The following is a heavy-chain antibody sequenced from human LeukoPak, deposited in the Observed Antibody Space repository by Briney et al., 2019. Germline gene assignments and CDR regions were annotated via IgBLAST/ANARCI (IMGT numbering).Heavy chain of an antibody. CDR3: ARRRGEGYCSGGSCYDIERHASTNWYFDL. CDR2: IYPGDSDT. V-gene: IGHV5-51*01. Sequence: GESLKISCKGSGYSFTSYWIGWVRQMPGKGLEWMGIIYPGDSDTRYSPSFQGQVTISADKSISTAYLQWSSLKASDTAMYYCARRRGEGYCSGGSCYDIERHASTNWYFDLWAVAPWSLSPQ. CDR1: GYSFTSYW. J-gene: IGHJ2*01. D-gene: IGHD2-15*01.